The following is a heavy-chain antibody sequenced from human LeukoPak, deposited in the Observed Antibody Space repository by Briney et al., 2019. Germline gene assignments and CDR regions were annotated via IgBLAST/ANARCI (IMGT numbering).Heavy chain of an antibody. V-gene: IGHV4-4*07. CDR2: IYSSGST. D-gene: IGHD3-10*01. Sequence: PSETLSLTRSVSGGSISGYFWSWIRQPAGKGLEWIGRIYSSGSTNYNPSLKSRVTMSLDTSENQFSLKLSSVTAADTAVYYCARWTGSFDYWGQGTLVTVSS. J-gene: IGHJ4*02. CDR3: ARWTGSFDY. CDR1: GGSISGYF.